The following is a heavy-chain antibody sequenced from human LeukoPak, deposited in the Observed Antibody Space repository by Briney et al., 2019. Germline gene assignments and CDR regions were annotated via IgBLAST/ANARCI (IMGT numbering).Heavy chain of an antibody. CDR1: GGCISSSRFY. CDR2: IHYSGST. Sequence: PSETLSLTCIVSGGCISSSRFYWGWIRQPPGKGLEWFGTIHYSGSTYYNPSLKSRVTISADTSKNQFSLNLSSVTAADTGVYYCARHVSSDLRIVVVTSDWYFDFWGRGTLVTVSS. V-gene: IGHV4-39*01. D-gene: IGHD2-21*02. J-gene: IGHJ2*01. CDR3: ARHVSSDLRIVVVTSDWYFDF.